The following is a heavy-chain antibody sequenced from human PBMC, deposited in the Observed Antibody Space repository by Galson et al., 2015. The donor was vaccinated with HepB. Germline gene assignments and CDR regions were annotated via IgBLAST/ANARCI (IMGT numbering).Heavy chain of an antibody. D-gene: IGHD3-3*01. CDR3: ARDTSSIYGWAFDI. CDR1: GYTFTGYY. Sequence: SVKVSCKASGYTFTGYYMHWVRQAPGQGLEWMGWINPNSGGTNYAQKFQGRVTMTRDTSISTAYMELSRLRSDDTAVYYCARDTSSIYGWAFDIWGQGTMVTVSS. V-gene: IGHV1-2*02. CDR2: INPNSGGT. J-gene: IGHJ3*02.